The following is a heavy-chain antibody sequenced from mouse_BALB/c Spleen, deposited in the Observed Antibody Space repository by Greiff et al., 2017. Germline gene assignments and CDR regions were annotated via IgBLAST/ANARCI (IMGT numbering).Heavy chain of an antibody. V-gene: IGHV14-3*02. D-gene: IGHD1-1*01. CDR1: GFNFTDSY. Sequence: EVQLQQSGAELVKPGASVKLSCTASGFNFTDSYMHWVKQRPEQGLEWIGRIDPANGNTKYDPKFQSKATITADTSSNTAYMRLSSLTSEDTAVCYGARSDSSYGGFEVWGEGTTVTVSS. CDR3: ARSDSSYGGFEV. J-gene: IGHJ1*01. CDR2: IDPANGNT.